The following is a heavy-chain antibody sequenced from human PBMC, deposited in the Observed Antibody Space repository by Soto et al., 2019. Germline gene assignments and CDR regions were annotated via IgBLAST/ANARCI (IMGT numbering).Heavy chain of an antibody. Sequence: ASVKVSCKASGYTLTNKDVSGVRQATGQGLEWMGWMHPGSGDTGYAQKFQDRVTISRYTSASTAYMELTSLRSEDTAVYYCARDTGDGTFDFWGQGTLVTVSS. CDR3: ARDTGDGTFDF. J-gene: IGHJ4*02. CDR1: GYTLTNKD. V-gene: IGHV1-8*03. CDR2: MHPGSGDT. D-gene: IGHD7-27*01.